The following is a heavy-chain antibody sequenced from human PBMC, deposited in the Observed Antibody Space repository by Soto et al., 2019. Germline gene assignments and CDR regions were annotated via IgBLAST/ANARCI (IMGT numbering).Heavy chain of an antibody. CDR3: ARVYYDSSGYYKDAFFDY. CDR2: ISYDGSNK. J-gene: IGHJ4*02. Sequence: SLRLSCAASGFTFSSYAMHWVRQAPGKGLEWVAVISYDGSNKYYADSVKGRFTISRDNSKNTLYLQMNSLRAEDTAVYYCARVYYDSSGYYKDAFFDYWGQGTLVTVSS. V-gene: IGHV3-30-3*01. D-gene: IGHD3-22*01. CDR1: GFTFSSYA.